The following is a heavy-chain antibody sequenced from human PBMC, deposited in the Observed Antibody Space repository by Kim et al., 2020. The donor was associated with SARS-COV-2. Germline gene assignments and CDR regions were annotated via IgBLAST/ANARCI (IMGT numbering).Heavy chain of an antibody. CDR3: AKELAGYSSSWYLGTLVDS. J-gene: IGHJ4*02. Sequence: GRFTSSRDHAKNTLYLQMNSLRAEDTAVYYCAKELAGYSSSWYLGTLVDSWGQGTLVTVSS. V-gene: IGHV3-23*01. D-gene: IGHD6-13*01.